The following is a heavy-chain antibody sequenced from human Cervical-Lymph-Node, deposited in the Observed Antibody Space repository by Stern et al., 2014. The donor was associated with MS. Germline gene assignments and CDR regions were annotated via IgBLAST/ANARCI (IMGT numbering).Heavy chain of an antibody. CDR1: GFTFSGYS. D-gene: IGHD3-16*01. J-gene: IGHJ4*02. V-gene: IGHV3-21*01. CDR2: ISSYCSSI. Sequence: EVHLVESGGGLVKPGGSLSLSCAASGFTFSGYSMNWVRQAPGKGLEWVSFISSYCSSIYYADSVKGRFTSSRDNAKNSLYLQMNSLRAEDTAVYYCARDLGGDDYIWGSQDYWGQGTLVTVSS. CDR3: ARDLGGDDYIWGSQDY.